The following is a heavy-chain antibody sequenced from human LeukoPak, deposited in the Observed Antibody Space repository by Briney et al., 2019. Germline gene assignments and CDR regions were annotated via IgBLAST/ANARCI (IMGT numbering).Heavy chain of an antibody. Sequence: SETLSLTCSVSGGSISSSSYYWGWIRQPPGKGLDWIGSIYYSGSTYYNPSLKSRFTISVDTSKNQFSLKLSSVTAADTAVYYCVNYYDSSDYQQPNHFDYWGQGTLVTVSS. CDR3: VNYYDSSDYQQPNHFDY. D-gene: IGHD3-22*01. CDR2: IYYSGST. CDR1: GGSISSSSYY. V-gene: IGHV4-39*01. J-gene: IGHJ4*02.